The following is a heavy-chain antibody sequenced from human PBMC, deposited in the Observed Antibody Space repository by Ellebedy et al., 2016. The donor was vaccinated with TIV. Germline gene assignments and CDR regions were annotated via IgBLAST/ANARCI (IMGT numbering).Heavy chain of an antibody. D-gene: IGHD3-10*01. CDR3: AREGSGFDY. Sequence: GESLKISCPASGFTFSTYGMNWVRQAPGKGLEWVSSISSRSTFIFYADSVKGRFTISRDNAKNSLSLQMNSLRAEDTAVYYCAREGSGFDYWGQGTLVTVSS. CDR1: GFTFSTYG. V-gene: IGHV3-21*01. J-gene: IGHJ4*02. CDR2: ISSRSTFI.